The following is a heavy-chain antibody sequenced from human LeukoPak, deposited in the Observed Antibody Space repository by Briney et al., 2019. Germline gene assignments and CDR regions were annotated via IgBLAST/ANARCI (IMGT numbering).Heavy chain of an antibody. Sequence: PGRSLRLSCAASGFTFSSYGMHWVRQAPGKGLEWVAVISYDGSNKYYADSVKGRFTISRDNSKNTLYLQMNSLRAEDTAVYYCAKEGRRYFDYWGQGSLVTVST. J-gene: IGHJ4*02. V-gene: IGHV3-30*18. CDR1: GFTFSSYG. CDR3: AKEGRRYFDY. CDR2: ISYDGSNK.